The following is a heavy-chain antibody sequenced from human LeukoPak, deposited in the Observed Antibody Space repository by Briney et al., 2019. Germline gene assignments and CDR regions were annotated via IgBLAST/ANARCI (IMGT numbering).Heavy chain of an antibody. Sequence: GGSLRLSCAASGFTFSSYGMHWDRQAPGKGLEWVAVISYDGSNKYYADSVKGRFTISRDNSKNTLYLQMNSLRAEDTAVYYCAKAPGGATSLFDFWGQGTLVTVSS. CDR2: ISYDGSNK. J-gene: IGHJ4*02. CDR1: GFTFSSYG. V-gene: IGHV3-30*18. CDR3: AKAPGGATSLFDF. D-gene: IGHD1-26*01.